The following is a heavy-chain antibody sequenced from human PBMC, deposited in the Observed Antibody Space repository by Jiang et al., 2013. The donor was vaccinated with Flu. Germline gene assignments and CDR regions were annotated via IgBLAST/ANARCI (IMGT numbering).Heavy chain of an antibody. V-gene: IGHV1-24*01. D-gene: IGHD3-10*01. Sequence: CGAEVKKPGASVKVSCKVSGYTLTELSMHWVRQAPGKGLEWMGGFDPEDGETIYAQKFQGRVTMTEDTSTDTAYMELSSLRSEDTAVYYCANTPDGSGIIITLLSYWGQGTLVTVS. CDR1: GYTLTELS. CDR3: ANTPDGSGIIITLLSY. CDR2: FDPEDGET. J-gene: IGHJ4*02.